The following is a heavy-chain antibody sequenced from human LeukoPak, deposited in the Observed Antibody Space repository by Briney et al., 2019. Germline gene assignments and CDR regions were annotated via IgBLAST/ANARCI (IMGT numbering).Heavy chain of an antibody. CDR2: INPNSGGT. CDR1: GYTFTGYY. CDR3: ARTSPQVLRFLEWLLQDFDY. V-gene: IGHV1-2*02. D-gene: IGHD3-3*01. J-gene: IGHJ4*02. Sequence: ASVKVSCKASGYTFTGYYMHWVRQAPGQGLEWMGWINPNSGGTNYAQKFQGRVTMTRDTSISIAYMELSRLRSDDTAVYYCARTSPQVLRFLEWLLQDFDYWGQGTLVTVSS.